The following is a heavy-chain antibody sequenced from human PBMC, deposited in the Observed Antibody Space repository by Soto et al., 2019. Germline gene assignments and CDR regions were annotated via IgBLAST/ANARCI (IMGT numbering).Heavy chain of an antibody. CDR2: INPNSGGT. Sequence: QVQLVQSVAEVKKPGASVKVSCKASGYTFTGYYMHWVRQAPGQGLEWMGWINPNSGGTQYAQKFQGWVTMTRDTSISTAYMELSRLRSDETAVYYCARGPNYSYYMGVWCRGNTVTVSS. J-gene: IGHJ6*03. CDR1: GYTFTGYY. CDR3: ARGPNYSYYMGV. V-gene: IGHV1-2*04.